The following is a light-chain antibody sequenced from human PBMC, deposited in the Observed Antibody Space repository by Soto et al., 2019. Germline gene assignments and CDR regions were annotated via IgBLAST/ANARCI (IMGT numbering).Light chain of an antibody. Sequence: DIQMTQSPSTLSASVGDRVTITCRASQSINNWLAWYQQKPGKAPKRLMYRASTLESGVPSRFSGSGFGTEFTLTISSLQPDDFATDYCQQYNSWTWTFGQGTKVEIK. CDR3: QQYNSWTWT. J-gene: IGKJ1*01. CDR1: QSINNW. CDR2: RAS. V-gene: IGKV1-5*03.